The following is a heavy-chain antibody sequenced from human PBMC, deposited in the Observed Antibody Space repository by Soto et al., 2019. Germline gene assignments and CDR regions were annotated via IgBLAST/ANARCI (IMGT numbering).Heavy chain of an antibody. J-gene: IGHJ6*03. CDR1: VFTFSSYG. V-gene: IGHV3-30*03. D-gene: IGHD6-6*01. Sequence: ESGGGVVQPGRSLRLSCAASVFTFSSYGMHWVRQAPGKGLEWVAVISYDGSNKYYADSVKGRFTISRDNSKNTLYLQMNSLRAEDTAVYYCASSSSQLSYYYYMDVWGKGTTVTVSS. CDR3: ASSSSQLSYYYYMDV. CDR2: ISYDGSNK.